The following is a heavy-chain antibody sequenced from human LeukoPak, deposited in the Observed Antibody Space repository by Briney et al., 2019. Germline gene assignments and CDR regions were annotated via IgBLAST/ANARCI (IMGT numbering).Heavy chain of an antibody. CDR1: GFTFSSYG. CDR3: AKDQFSVVRGVTHFDY. J-gene: IGHJ4*02. Sequence: PGRSLRLSCAASGFTFSSYGMHWVRQAPGKGLEWVAVISYDGSNKYYADSVKGRFTISRDNSKNTLYLQMNGLRAEDTAVYYCAKDQFSVVRGVTHFDYWGQGTLVTVSS. CDR2: ISYDGSNK. D-gene: IGHD3-10*01. V-gene: IGHV3-30*18.